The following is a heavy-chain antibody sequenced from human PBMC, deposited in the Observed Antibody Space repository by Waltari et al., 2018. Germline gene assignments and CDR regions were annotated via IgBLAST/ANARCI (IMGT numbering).Heavy chain of an antibody. CDR3: ARPGSLGDSSGLFDH. CDR1: GGSINSGSYY. Sequence: QVQLQESGPGLVKPSQTLSLTGTVSGGSINSGSYYWSWIRQATGKGLEWIGYIPTSGSTNYNPSLKSRVTISGDTSKNQFSRKLSSVTAADTAMYYCARPGSLGDSSGLFDHWGQGTLVTVSS. D-gene: IGHD3-22*01. J-gene: IGHJ4*02. V-gene: IGHV4-61*09. CDR2: IPTSGST.